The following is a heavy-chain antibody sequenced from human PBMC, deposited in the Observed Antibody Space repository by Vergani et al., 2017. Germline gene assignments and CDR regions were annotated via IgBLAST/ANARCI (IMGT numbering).Heavy chain of an antibody. CDR1: GYPFTSYG. CDR3: ARDRVPAAILPDAFDI. CDR2: ISAYNGNT. D-gene: IGHD2-2*02. V-gene: IGHV1-18*01. Sequence: QVQLVQSGDEVKKPGASVQVSCKASGYPFTSYGISWVRQAPGQGLEWMGWISAYNGNTNYAQKLQGRVTMTTDTSTSTAYMELRSLRSDDTAVYYWARDRVPAAILPDAFDIWGQGTMVTVSS. J-gene: IGHJ3*02.